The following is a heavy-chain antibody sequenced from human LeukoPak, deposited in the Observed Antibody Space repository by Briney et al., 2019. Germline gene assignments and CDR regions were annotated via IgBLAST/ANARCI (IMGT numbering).Heavy chain of an antibody. CDR1: GYTFTSYG. V-gene: IGHV1-18*01. CDR2: SSAYNGNT. CDR3: ARDAGDLYYYDSSGYYDY. D-gene: IGHD3-22*01. Sequence: ASVKVSCKASGYTFTSYGISWMRQAPGQGLEWMGWSSAYNGNTNYAQKLQGRVTMTTDTSTSTAYMELRSLRSDDTAVYYCARDAGDLYYYDSSGYYDYWGQGTLVTVSS. J-gene: IGHJ4*02.